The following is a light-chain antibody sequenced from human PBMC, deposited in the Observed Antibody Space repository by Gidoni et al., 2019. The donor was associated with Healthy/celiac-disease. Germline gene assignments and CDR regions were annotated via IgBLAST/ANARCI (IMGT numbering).Light chain of an antibody. Sequence: RVMTQTPSPLSVSPGERDTLSCSARQSVSSNLDWYQQKPGQAPRLLISAASTRATGIPARFSGSGSRTEFTLTISSLQSEDFAVSYCQQYNNWPPWTFGQGTKVEIK. CDR1: QSVSSN. CDR3: QQYNNWPPWT. V-gene: IGKV3-15*01. CDR2: AAS. J-gene: IGKJ1*01.